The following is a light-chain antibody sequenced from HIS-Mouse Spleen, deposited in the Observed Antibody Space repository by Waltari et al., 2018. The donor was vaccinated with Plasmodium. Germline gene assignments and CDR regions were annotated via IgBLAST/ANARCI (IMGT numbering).Light chain of an antibody. J-gene: IGKJ1*01. CDR2: ASS. CDR1: QSIRSY. CDR3: QQSYSTWT. V-gene: IGKV1-39*01. Sequence: DITMTQSPSSLSASVGDSVTITCRASQSIRSYLNWYQQKPGKAPRLLIYASSSLQSGVPSRFSGSGSGTDFTLTISSLQPEDFATYYCQQSYSTWTFGQGTKVEIK.